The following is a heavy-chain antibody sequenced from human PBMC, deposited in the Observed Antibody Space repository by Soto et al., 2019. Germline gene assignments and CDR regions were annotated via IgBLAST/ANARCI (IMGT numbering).Heavy chain of an antibody. V-gene: IGHV3-23*01. CDR1: GFTFSSYA. J-gene: IGHJ6*02. CDR3: AKWVVADYYYYGMDV. Sequence: GGSLRLSCAASGFTFSSYAMSWVRQAPGKGLEWVSAISGSGGSTYYADSVKGRFTISRDNSKNTLYLQMNSLRAEDTAVYYCAKWVVADYYYYGMDVWGQGTTVTVSS. CDR2: ISGSGGST. D-gene: IGHD2-2*01.